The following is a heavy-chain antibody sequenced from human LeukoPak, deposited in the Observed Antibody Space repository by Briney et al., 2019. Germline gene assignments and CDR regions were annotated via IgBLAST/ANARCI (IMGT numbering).Heavy chain of an antibody. CDR3: ARDQASSDGDYVTYYFDY. V-gene: IGHV1-46*01. J-gene: IGHJ4*02. CDR1: GYTFTSYY. D-gene: IGHD4-17*01. CDR2: INPSGGST. Sequence: ASVKVSCKASGYTFTSYYMHWVRQAPGQGLEWMGIINPSGGSTSYAQKFQGRVTMTRDTSTSTVHMELSSLRSEDTAVYYCARDQASSDGDYVTYYFDYWGQGTLVTVSS.